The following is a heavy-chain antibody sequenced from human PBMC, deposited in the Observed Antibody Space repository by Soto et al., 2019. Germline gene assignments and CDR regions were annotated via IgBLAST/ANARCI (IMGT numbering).Heavy chain of an antibody. Sequence: QVQLVESGGGLVKPGGSLRLSCAASGFTFSDYYMSWIRQAPGKGLEWVSYISSRSSYTNYADSVKGRFTNSRDNAKNSLDLKMTSLRAGDRAVYYSAGVLVFSPGPRHETATEDSGMDVWGQGTTVTVSS. V-gene: IGHV3-11*06. CDR2: ISSRSSYT. CDR1: GFTFSDYY. CDR3: AGVLVFSPGPRHETATEDSGMDV. D-gene: IGHD3-3*02. J-gene: IGHJ6*01.